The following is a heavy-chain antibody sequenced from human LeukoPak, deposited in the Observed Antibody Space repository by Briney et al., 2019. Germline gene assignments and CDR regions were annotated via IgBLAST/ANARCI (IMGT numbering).Heavy chain of an antibody. CDR3: ARVNYYDSSGYFPEGAFDI. CDR2: IYYSGST. D-gene: IGHD3-22*01. CDR1: GGSISSSGYY. V-gene: IGHV4-39*01. J-gene: IGHJ3*02. Sequence: PSETLSLTCTVSGGSISSSGYYWGWIRQPPGKGLEWIGSIYYSGSTYYNPSLKSRVTISVDTSKNQFSLKLSSVTAADTAVYYCARVNYYDSSGYFPEGAFDIWGQGTMVTVSS.